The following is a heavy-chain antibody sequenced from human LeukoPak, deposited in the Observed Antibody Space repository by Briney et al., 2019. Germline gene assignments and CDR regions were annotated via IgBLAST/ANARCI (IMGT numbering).Heavy chain of an antibody. Sequence: SQTLSLTCTVSGGSISSGGYYWSWIRQHPGKGLEWIGYIYYSGSTYYNPSLKSRVTISVDTSKNQFSLKLSSVTAADTAVYYCARGSSSWYSNYYYYYGMDVWGQGTTVTVSS. CDR2: IYYSGST. J-gene: IGHJ6*02. D-gene: IGHD6-13*01. V-gene: IGHV4-31*03. CDR3: ARGSSSWYSNYYYYYGMDV. CDR1: GGSISSGGYY.